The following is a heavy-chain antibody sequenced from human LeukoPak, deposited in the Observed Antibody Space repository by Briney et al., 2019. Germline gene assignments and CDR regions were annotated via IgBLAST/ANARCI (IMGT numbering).Heavy chain of an antibody. Sequence: PSETLSLTCTVSGDSISSYYWSWIRQPPGKGLEWIGYIYHSGSTNYNPSLKRRVSISVDTSKNEFSLEVRSVTAADTAVYYCARGGLLYDSSGYCDTWGQGTLVTVSS. J-gene: IGHJ5*02. CDR3: ARGGLLYDSSGYCDT. D-gene: IGHD3-22*01. CDR1: GDSISSYY. V-gene: IGHV4-59*01. CDR2: IYHSGST.